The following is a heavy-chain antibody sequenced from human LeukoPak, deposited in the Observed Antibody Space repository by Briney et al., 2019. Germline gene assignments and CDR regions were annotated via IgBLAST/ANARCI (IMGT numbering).Heavy chain of an antibody. CDR1: GFTVSSNY. Sequence: GGSLRLSCAASGFTVSSNYMSWVRQAPGKGLEWVSVIYSGGSTYYADSVKGRFTISRDNSKNTLYLQMSSLRAEDTAVYYCVKGRWLQFYFDYWGQGTLVTVSS. CDR2: IYSGGST. J-gene: IGHJ4*02. V-gene: IGHV3-53*01. D-gene: IGHD5-24*01. CDR3: VKGRWLQFYFDY.